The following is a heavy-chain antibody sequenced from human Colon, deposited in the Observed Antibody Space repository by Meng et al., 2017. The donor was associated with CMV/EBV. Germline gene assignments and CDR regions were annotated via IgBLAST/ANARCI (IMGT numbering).Heavy chain of an antibody. CDR1: GFTFSDYT. J-gene: IGHJ5*01. D-gene: IGHD3-22*01. CDR3: AKDRTPAELFDSSGYCSDS. Sequence: GSLRLSCVGSGFTFSDYTIHWVRQPPGKGLEWVSLISWDGNSAYYVDSVKGRFTVSRDNSENSVYLQMDSLRAEDTAFYYCAKDRTPAELFDSSGYCSDSWGQGTLVTVSS. CDR2: ISWDGNSA. V-gene: IGHV3-43*01.